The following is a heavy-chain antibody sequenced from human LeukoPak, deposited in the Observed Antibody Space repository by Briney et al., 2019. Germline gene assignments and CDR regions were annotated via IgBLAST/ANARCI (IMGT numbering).Heavy chain of an antibody. CDR1: GFTFSSYA. CDR3: AKAQDRRATGFSPGDY. J-gene: IGHJ4*02. Sequence: PGGSLRLSCAASGFTFSSYAMSWVRQAPGKGLEWVSAISGSGGSTYYADSVKGRFTISRDNSKNTLYLQMNSLRAEDTAVYYCAKAQDRRATGFSPGDYWGQGTLVTVSS. V-gene: IGHV3-23*01. D-gene: IGHD1-26*01. CDR2: ISGSGGST.